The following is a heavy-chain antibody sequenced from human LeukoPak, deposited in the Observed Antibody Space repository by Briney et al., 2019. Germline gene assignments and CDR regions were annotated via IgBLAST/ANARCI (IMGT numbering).Heavy chain of an antibody. V-gene: IGHV3-53*01. CDR1: GLTVSSNH. CDR3: PSGYCSGGSCYSVYFQH. J-gene: IGHJ1*01. D-gene: IGHD2-15*01. CDR2: IYSGGST. Sequence: GGSLSLSCAACGLTVSSNHMSGVRQAPARGLEGVSVIYSGGSTYYADSVKGRFTISRDNSKNTLYLQMSSLRAEDTAVYYWPSGYCSGGSCYSVYFQHWGQGTLVTVSS.